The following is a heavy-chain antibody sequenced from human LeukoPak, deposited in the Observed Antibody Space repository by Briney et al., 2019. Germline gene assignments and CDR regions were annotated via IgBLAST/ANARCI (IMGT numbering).Heavy chain of an antibody. V-gene: IGHV1-69*01. D-gene: IGHD3-3*01. CDR3: ARDAGTTRDHDFSSGGNWFDP. CDR1: GGTFSRYA. Sequence: SVKVSCKASGGTFSRYAISWVRQAPGQGLEWMGGIIPTSGTANYAQKFQGRVTITADESTSTAYMELSSLRSEDTAVYYCARDAGTTRDHDFSSGGNWFDPWGQGTLVTVSS. J-gene: IGHJ5*02. CDR2: IIPTSGTA.